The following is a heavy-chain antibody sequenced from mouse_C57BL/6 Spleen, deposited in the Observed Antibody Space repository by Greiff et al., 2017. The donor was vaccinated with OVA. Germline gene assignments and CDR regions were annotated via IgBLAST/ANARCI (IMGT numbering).Heavy chain of an antibody. CDR2: ISDGGSYT. J-gene: IGHJ3*01. D-gene: IGHD2-2*01. V-gene: IGHV5-4*01. Sequence: EVNVVESGGGLVKPGGSLKLSCAASGFTFSSYAMSWVRQTPEKRLEWVATISDGGSYTYYPDNVKGRFTISRDNAKNNLYLQMSHLKSEDTAMYYCAREGGYGYDGFAYWGQGTLVTVSA. CDR3: AREGGYGYDGFAY. CDR1: GFTFSSYA.